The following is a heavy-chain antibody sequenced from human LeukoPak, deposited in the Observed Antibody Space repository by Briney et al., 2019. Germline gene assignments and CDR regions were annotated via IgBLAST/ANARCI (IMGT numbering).Heavy chain of an antibody. CDR2: IYHSGST. V-gene: IGHV4-38-2*02. CDR1: GYSISSGYY. Sequence: SETLSLTCTVSGYSISSGYYWGWIRQPPGKGLEWIGSIYHSGSTYYNPSLKSRVTISVDTSKNQFSLKLSSVTAADTAVYYCARDKGPTYYYDSSGYAPFDYWGQGTLVTVSS. J-gene: IGHJ4*02. CDR3: ARDKGPTYYYDSSGYAPFDY. D-gene: IGHD3-22*01.